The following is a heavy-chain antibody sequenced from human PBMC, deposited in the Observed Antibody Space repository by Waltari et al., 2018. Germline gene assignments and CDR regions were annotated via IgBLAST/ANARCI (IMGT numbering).Heavy chain of an antibody. D-gene: IGHD2-2*01. J-gene: IGHJ4*02. CDR1: EFILTKER. CDR2: INWNSGTM. V-gene: IGHV3-9*01. CDR3: AKDVSLYQIKPAFDS. Sequence: EVKLVGSGGGLVQPGGSLRLSGTASEFILTKERRHWVRQPPGKGLEWVSGINWNSGTMGYADSVKGRFTISRDNAKNSLYLQMSGLRPEDTAFYYCAKDVSLYQIKPAFDSWGQGVLVTVSS.